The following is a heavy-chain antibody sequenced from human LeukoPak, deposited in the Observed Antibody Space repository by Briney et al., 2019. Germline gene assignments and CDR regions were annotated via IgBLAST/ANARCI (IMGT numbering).Heavy chain of an antibody. CDR3: ARVRGYYDSSGYDY. V-gene: IGHV4-59*01. CDR2: IYYSGST. CDR1: GGSINSYY. D-gene: IGHD3-22*01. J-gene: IGHJ4*02. Sequence: SETLSLTCTVSGGSINSYYWSWIRQPPGKGLEWIGYIYYSGSTNYNPALKSRVTISEDTSKNQISLKLSSVTAADTAVYYCARVRGYYDSSGYDYWGQGTLVTVSS.